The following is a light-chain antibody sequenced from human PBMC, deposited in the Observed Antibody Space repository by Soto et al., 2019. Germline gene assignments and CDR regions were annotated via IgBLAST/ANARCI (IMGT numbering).Light chain of an antibody. J-gene: IGLJ2*01. CDR1: SSAAGGYNY. V-gene: IGLV2-14*01. CDR3: NSYTTSSPYVV. Sequence: QSALTQPASVSRSPGQSTTISCTGTSSAAGGYNYGSWYQQHPGKAPKLMIYEVTTRPSGVSDRFSFTQSGNTASLTISGLQAEDEADYYCNSYTTSSPYVVFGGGNK. CDR2: EVT.